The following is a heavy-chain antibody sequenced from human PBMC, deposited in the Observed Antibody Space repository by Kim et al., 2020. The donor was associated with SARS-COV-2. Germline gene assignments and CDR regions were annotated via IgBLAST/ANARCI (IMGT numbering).Heavy chain of an antibody. CDR3: VGYSYGYRGYYYGMDV. CDR1: GFTFSSYW. Sequence: GGSLRLSCAASGFTFSSYWMSWVRQAPGKGLEWVANIEQDGSEKYYVDSVKGRFTISRDNAKNSLYLQMNSLRAEDTAVYYCVGYSYGYRGYYYGMDVWGQGTTVTVSS. J-gene: IGHJ6*02. V-gene: IGHV3-7*01. D-gene: IGHD5-18*01. CDR2: IEQDGSEK.